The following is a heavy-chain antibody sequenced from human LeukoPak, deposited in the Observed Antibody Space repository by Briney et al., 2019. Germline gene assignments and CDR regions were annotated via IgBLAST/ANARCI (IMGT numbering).Heavy chain of an antibody. V-gene: IGHV3-7*01. CDR2: MNGDGSQI. D-gene: IGHD1-26*01. CDR3: VAWGNSGNS. J-gene: IGHJ3*01. CDR1: GFTFSGHW. Sequence: GGSLRLSCAASGFTFSGHWMSWVRRAPAKGLEWVAHMNGDGSQIYYTDFVKGRFTISRDNAKNSLYLQMNGLRAEDTAVYYCVAWGNSGNSWGQATMVIVSS.